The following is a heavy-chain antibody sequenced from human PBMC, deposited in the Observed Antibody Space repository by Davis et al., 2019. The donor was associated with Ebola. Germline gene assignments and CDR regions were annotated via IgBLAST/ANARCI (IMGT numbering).Heavy chain of an antibody. CDR2: MDPNSGNT. Sequence: ASVKVSCKASGYTFSSYDINWVRQAPGQGLEWMGWMDPNSGNTGYAQRFRGRVTMTTDTSTSTAYMELRSLRSDDTAVYYCARGLSGSYYDWFDPWGQGTLVTVSS. CDR1: GYTFSSYD. V-gene: IGHV1-8*01. CDR3: ARGLSGSYYDWFDP. J-gene: IGHJ5*02. D-gene: IGHD1-26*01.